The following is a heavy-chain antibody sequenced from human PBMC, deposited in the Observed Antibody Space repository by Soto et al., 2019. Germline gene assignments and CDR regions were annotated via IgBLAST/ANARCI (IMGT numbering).Heavy chain of an antibody. CDR1: GYSFTSDD. Sequence: QVQLVQSGAEVKKPGASVKVSCKTSGYSFTSDDINWVRQATGQGLEWMGWMNPNSGNTGYAQKFQGRLTMPRKHSIRPAKRELSSLTSEDTAVDYRARVRRRWFFDLWGRGTLVT. CDR3: ARVRRRWFFDL. CDR2: MNPNSGNT. V-gene: IGHV1-8*01. J-gene: IGHJ2*01.